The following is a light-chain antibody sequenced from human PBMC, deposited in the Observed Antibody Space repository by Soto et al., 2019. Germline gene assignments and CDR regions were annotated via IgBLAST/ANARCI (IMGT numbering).Light chain of an antibody. CDR2: DAS. CDR3: QRRSNGA. CDR1: QSVSSY. V-gene: IGKV3-11*01. J-gene: IGKJ1*01. Sequence: EMVLTQSPATLSLSPGDRATLSCRSSQSVSSYLAWYQQKPGQAPRLLIYDASNRATGSPARFSGSESGTDFTLSICSLESEDVAVYYCQRRSNGAFGPGTMVEIK.